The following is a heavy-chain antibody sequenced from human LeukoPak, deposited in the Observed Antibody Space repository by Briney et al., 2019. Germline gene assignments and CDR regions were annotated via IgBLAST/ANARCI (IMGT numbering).Heavy chain of an antibody. CDR3: ARVRSYGDDAYFDY. CDR2: ISSSSSYI. J-gene: IGHJ4*02. Sequence: GGSLRLSCAASGFTFSSYSMTWVRQAPGKGLEWVSSISSSSSYIYYADSVKGRFTISRDNAKNSLYLQMNSLRAEDTAVYYCARVRSYGDDAYFDYWGQGTLVTVSS. CDR1: GFTFSSYS. D-gene: IGHD4-17*01. V-gene: IGHV3-21*01.